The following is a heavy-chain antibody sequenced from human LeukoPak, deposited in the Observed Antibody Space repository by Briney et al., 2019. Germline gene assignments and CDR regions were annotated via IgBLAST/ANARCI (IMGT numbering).Heavy chain of an antibody. V-gene: IGHV1-24*01. D-gene: IGHD2-15*01. CDR2: FDPEDGET. Sequence: ASVKVSCKASGYTFSNFGITWVRQAPGKGLEWMGGFDPEDGETIYAQKFQGRVTMTEDTSTDTAYMELSSLRSEDTAVYYCASYSRGINAFDIWGQGTMVTVSS. CDR1: GYTFSNFG. CDR3: ASYSRGINAFDI. J-gene: IGHJ3*02.